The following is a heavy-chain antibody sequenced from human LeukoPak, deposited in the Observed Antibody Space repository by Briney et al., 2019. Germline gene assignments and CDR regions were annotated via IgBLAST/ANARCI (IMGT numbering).Heavy chain of an antibody. CDR3: ARGDSSSWYGGAGWFDP. CDR1: VCSISSYY. D-gene: IGHD6-13*01. CDR2: IYASGSI. V-gene: IGHV4-4*07. Sequence: SETLSLTRTVSVCSISSYYWSWIRQPAGKGLEWIGRIYASGSINYNPSLKSRVTMSVDTSKNQLSLKLTSVTAADTAVYYCARGDSSSWYGGAGWFDPWGQGTLVTVSS. J-gene: IGHJ5*02.